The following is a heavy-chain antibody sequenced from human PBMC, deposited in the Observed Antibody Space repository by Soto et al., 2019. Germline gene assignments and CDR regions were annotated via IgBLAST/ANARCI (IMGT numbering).Heavy chain of an antibody. CDR1: GGSISSSSYY. J-gene: IGHJ6*03. Sequence: SETLSLTCTVSGGSISSSSYYWIWIRQPPGKGLEWIGEINHSGSTNYNPSLKSRVTISVDTSKNQFSLKLSSVTAADTAVYYCARTNPGLSRDFWSGYYYYYMDVWGKGTTVTVSS. CDR3: ARTNPGLSRDFWSGYYYYYMDV. CDR2: INHSGST. D-gene: IGHD3-3*01. V-gene: IGHV4-39*07.